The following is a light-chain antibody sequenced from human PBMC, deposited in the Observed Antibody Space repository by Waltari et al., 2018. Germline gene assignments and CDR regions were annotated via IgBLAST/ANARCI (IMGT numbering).Light chain of an antibody. V-gene: IGKV1-9*01. CDR3: LHLSNFPLS. Sequence: DSQLTQYPSLLSASVRDRLTLTCRANQVISTHLGRYQQKPGKAPRLLIYAASTLQSAIPSRFSGSGSGTEFTLTIDSLQPEDFATYYCLHLSNFPLSFGGGTKVELK. CDR2: AAS. CDR1: QVISTH. J-gene: IGKJ4*01.